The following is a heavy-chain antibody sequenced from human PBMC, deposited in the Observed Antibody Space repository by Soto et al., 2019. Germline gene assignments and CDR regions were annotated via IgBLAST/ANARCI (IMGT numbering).Heavy chain of an antibody. D-gene: IGHD3-10*01. Sequence: QLVQSGAEVKKPGSSVKVSCKASGGDFLSSTISWVRQAPGQGPEWMGTIIPILDVAKNAQKFQGRLAITADKATSTVYMELRSLRSDDPAVYYCAQMWFGELWHGMDVWGQGTTITVSS. CDR3: AQMWFGELWHGMDV. CDR2: IIPILDVA. V-gene: IGHV1-69*02. CDR1: GGDFLSST. J-gene: IGHJ6*02.